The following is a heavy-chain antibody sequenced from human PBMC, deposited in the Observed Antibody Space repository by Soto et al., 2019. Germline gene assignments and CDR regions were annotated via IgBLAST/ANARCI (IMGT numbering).Heavy chain of an antibody. V-gene: IGHV3-48*02. D-gene: IGHD1-7*01. CDR2: ISRSSSSI. CDR3: ATWNFDSYYIDV. Sequence: EVQLVESGGGLVQPGGSLRLSCAASGFSFRSYTMNWVRQAPGKGLEWVAYISRSSSSIYYADSVTGRFTVSRDNARNSLYLQMNSLRDEDTAVYYCATWNFDSYYIDVWGKGNTVTGSS. CDR1: GFSFRSYT. J-gene: IGHJ6*03.